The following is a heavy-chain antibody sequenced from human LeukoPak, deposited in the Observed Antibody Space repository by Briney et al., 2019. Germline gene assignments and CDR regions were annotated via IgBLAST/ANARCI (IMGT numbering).Heavy chain of an antibody. CDR2: IYYSGST. CDR1: GGSISSSSYY. V-gene: IGHV4-39*07. J-gene: IGHJ4*02. Sequence: SETLSLTCTVSGGSISSSSYYWGWIRQPPGKGLEWIGNIYYSGSTHYNPSLKSRVTISIDTSKNQFSLKLSSVTAADTAVYYCASYEDPYYFDYWGQGTLVTVSS. D-gene: IGHD5-12*01. CDR3: ASYEDPYYFDY.